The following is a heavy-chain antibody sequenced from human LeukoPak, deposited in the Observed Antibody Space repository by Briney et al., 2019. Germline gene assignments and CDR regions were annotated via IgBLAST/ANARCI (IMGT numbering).Heavy chain of an antibody. J-gene: IGHJ1*01. CDR1: GGSFNGYY. V-gene: IGHV4-34*01. CDR3: ARGEDGDYYFQH. Sequence: PSETLSLTCAVYGGSFNGYYWSWIRQPPGKGLEWIGEINHSGSSNYNPSLKSRVTISVDTSKNQFSLKLSSVTAADTAVYYCARGEDGDYYFQHWGQGTLVTVSS. D-gene: IGHD4-17*01. CDR2: INHSGSS.